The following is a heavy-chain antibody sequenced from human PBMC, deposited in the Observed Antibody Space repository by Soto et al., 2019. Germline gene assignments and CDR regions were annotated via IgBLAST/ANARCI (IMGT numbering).Heavy chain of an antibody. J-gene: IGHJ4*02. CDR1: TFSFSTYA. D-gene: IGHD6-19*01. CDR3: ANGVAVYSSGCLDY. V-gene: IGHV3-30*18. Sequence: QVQLVESGGGVVQPGRSLRLSCAASTFSFSTYAMHWVRQAPGKGLDGVAVISYDGSNKFYANSVMGRFTVSRDNSKNTLYVQMNSLRDADTAVYYCANGVAVYSSGCLDYWGQGTLVTVSS. CDR2: ISYDGSNK.